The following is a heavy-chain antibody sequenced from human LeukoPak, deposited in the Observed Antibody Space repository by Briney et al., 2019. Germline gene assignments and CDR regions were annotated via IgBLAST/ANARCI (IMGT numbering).Heavy chain of an antibody. Sequence: SQTLSLTCTVSGGSISSGDYYWSWIRQPPGKGPEWIGYIYYSGSTYYNPSLKSRVTISVDTSKNQFSLKLSSVTAADTAVYYCARERVRIAVAGAFDYWGQGTLVTVSS. V-gene: IGHV4-30-4*08. D-gene: IGHD6-19*01. CDR1: GGSISSGDYY. CDR3: ARERVRIAVAGAFDY. J-gene: IGHJ4*02. CDR2: IYYSGST.